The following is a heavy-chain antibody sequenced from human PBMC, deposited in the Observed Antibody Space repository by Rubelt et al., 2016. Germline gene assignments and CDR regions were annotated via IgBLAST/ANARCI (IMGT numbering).Heavy chain of an antibody. CDR3: ARADYYDSSGYHNWFDP. CDR2: IYYSGST. Sequence: QVQLQQWGAGLLKPSETLSLTCAVYGGSFSGYYWSWIRQHPGKGLEWIGYIYYSGSTYYNPSLKSRVTISVDPSKNQLSLKLSSVTAADTAVYYCARADYYDSSGYHNWFDPWGQGTLVTVSS. D-gene: IGHD3-22*01. J-gene: IGHJ5*02. CDR1: GGSFSGYY. V-gene: IGHV4-34*01.